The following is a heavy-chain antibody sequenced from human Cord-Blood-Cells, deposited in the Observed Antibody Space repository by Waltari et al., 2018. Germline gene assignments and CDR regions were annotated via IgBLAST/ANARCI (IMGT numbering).Heavy chain of an antibody. J-gene: IGHJ3*02. Sequence: QVTLRESGPALVKPTQTLTLTCTFSGFSLSTSGMCVSWFRQPPGKALEWLALIDWDDDKYYSTALRTRPTISKDTSKNQVGLTITSMDPVDTATYYCARSPSDMGQGAPWAFDIWGQGTMVTVSS. D-gene: IGHD3-10*01. CDR3: ARSPSDMGQGAPWAFDI. CDR1: GFSLSTSGMC. V-gene: IGHV2-70*01. CDR2: IDWDDDK.